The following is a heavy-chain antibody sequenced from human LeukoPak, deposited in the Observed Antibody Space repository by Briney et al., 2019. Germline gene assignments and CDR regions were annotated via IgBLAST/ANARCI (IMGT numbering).Heavy chain of an antibody. CDR1: GFTFSSYW. J-gene: IGHJ6*02. CDR3: ARVLGLLYYYGMDV. CDR2: IKQDGSEK. V-gene: IGHV3-7*01. D-gene: IGHD3-16*01. Sequence: PGGSLRLSCAASGFTFSSYWMSWVRQAPGKGLEWVANIKQDGSEKYYVDSVKGRFTISRDNAKNSLYLQMNSLRAEDTAVYYCARVLGLLYYYGMDVWGQGTTVTVSS.